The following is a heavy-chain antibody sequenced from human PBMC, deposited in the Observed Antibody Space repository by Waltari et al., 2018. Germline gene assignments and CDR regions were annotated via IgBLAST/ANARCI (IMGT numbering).Heavy chain of an antibody. Sequence: EVQLVESGGGMVKPGESLRLSCAASGVPFSSYTMNWFRQAPGKGLEWVSSISSGSTYIYYSVSVKGRFTISRDNAKNSLYLQMDSLSAEDTAVYYCARDGTLTSQGYFYYYGMDVWGQGTTVTVSS. CDR2: ISSGSTYI. CDR3: ARDGTLTSQGYFYYYGMDV. CDR1: GVPFSSYT. J-gene: IGHJ6*02. V-gene: IGHV3-21*01.